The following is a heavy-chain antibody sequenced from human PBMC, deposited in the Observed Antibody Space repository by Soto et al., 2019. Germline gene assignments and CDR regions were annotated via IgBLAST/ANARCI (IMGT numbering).Heavy chain of an antibody. J-gene: IGHJ2*01. CDR3: ARDKMDNRYFDP. CDR1: GDSVSSNSVA. V-gene: IGHV6-1*01. CDR2: TYYRSKWFH. D-gene: IGHD1-1*01. Sequence: SQTLSLTCVISGDSVSSNSVAWNWIRQSPSRGLEWLARTYYRSKWFHDFAISVNTRITINPDTSKNQFSLHLHSVTLDDTAVYHCARDKMDNRYFDPWGRGNLVTVSS.